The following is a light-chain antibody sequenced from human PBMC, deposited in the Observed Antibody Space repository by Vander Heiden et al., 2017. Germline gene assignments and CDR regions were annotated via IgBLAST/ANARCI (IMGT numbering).Light chain of an antibody. CDR3: QQYNNWPLT. CDR2: GAS. V-gene: IGKV3-15*01. J-gene: IGKJ2*01. Sequence: EIVMTPSPATLSVSPGARATLSCRASQRVSSNLAWYQQKPGEAPRLLIYGASTRATGIPARFSGSGSGTEFTLTISSLQSEDFAVYYCQQYNNWPLTFGQGTKLEIK. CDR1: QRVSSN.